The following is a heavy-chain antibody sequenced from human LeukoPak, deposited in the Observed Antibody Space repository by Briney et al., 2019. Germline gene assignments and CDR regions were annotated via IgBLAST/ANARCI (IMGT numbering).Heavy chain of an antibody. J-gene: IGHJ4*02. Sequence: PGGSLRLSCAASGFTFSSYGMHWVRQAPGKGLEWVAFIRYDGSNKYYADSVKGRFTISRDNSKNTLYLQMNSLRAEDTAVYYCAKDGALSTSWYFYCDYWGQGTLVTVSS. CDR3: AKDGALSTSWYFYCDY. D-gene: IGHD2-2*01. CDR2: IRYDGSNK. V-gene: IGHV3-30*02. CDR1: GFTFSSYG.